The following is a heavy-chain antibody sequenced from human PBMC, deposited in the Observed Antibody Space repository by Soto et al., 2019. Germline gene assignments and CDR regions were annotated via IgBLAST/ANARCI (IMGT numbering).Heavy chain of an antibody. CDR1: GDSIRNRNYY. V-gene: IGHV4-39*01. CDR3: ARGLYLGPSGYYLDF. J-gene: IGHJ4*02. D-gene: IGHD3-22*01. CDR2: RYDDAST. Sequence: QLQLQESGPGLVKPSETLSLSCSVSGDSIRNRNYYWAWIRQPPGKGLEWLVSRYDDASTFYNPSLKRRVTISIDTSKKQLFLKVTSVTAADTAVYYCARGLYLGPSGYYLDFWGQGTLVTVSS.